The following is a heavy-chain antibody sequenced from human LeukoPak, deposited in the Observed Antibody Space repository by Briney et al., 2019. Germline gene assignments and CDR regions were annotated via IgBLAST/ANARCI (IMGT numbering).Heavy chain of an antibody. V-gene: IGHV3-23*01. Sequence: GGSLRLSCAASGFTFNNYAMSWVRQAPGEGLEWVSVISGSGGSTYYADSVKGRFTISRDNSKNTLYVQMNSLRAEDTAVYYCAKGLGGTWIRHYFDYWGQGTLVTVSS. D-gene: IGHD1-1*01. CDR2: ISGSGGST. CDR3: AKGLGGTWIRHYFDY. J-gene: IGHJ4*02. CDR1: GFTFNNYA.